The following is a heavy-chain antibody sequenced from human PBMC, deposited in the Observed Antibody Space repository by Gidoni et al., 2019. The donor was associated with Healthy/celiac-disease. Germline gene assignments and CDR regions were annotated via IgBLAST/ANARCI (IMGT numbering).Heavy chain of an antibody. Sequence: EVQLVESGGGLVKPGGSLRLSCAASGFTFINAWMSWVRQAPGQGMEWVCRIKSKTDGGTTDYAAPVKGRFTISRDDSKNTLYLQMNSLNTEDTAVYYCTTDRYSPYYYDSSGYYYIDYWGQGTLVTVSS. D-gene: IGHD3-22*01. CDR3: TTDRYSPYYYDSSGYYYIDY. J-gene: IGHJ4*02. V-gene: IGHV3-15*01. CDR2: IKSKTDGGTT. CDR1: GFTFINAW.